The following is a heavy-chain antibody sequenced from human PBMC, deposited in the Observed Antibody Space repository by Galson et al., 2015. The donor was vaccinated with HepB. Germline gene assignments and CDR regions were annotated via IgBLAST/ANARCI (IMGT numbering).Heavy chain of an antibody. CDR3: LGFPGY. CDR2: ISTTSDNK. J-gene: IGHJ4*02. D-gene: IGHD2-15*01. Sequence: SLRLSCAASGFTFSSYTMNWVRQAPGKGLEWISYISTTSDNKFSADSVKGRFIISRDNAKNLLYLQMNSLRAEDTAIYYCLGFPGYWGQGTLVTVSS. CDR1: GFTFSSYT. V-gene: IGHV3-48*01.